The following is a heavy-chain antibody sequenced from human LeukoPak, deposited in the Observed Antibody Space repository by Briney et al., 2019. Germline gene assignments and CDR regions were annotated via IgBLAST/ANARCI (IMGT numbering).Heavy chain of an antibody. D-gene: IGHD1-26*01. CDR3: AKDKYGQRELWTRYYFDY. CDR2: ISGSGGST. Sequence: PSETLSLTCTVSGGSISSRSYYWGWIRQAPGKGLEWVSAISGSGGSTYYADSVKGRFTISRDNSKNTLYLQMNSLRAEDRAVYYCAKDKYGQRELWTRYYFDYWGQGTLVTVSS. J-gene: IGHJ4*02. CDR1: GGSISSRSYY. V-gene: IGHV3-23*01.